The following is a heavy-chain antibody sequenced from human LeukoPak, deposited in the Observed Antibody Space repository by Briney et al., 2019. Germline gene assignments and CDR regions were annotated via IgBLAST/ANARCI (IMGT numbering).Heavy chain of an antibody. D-gene: IGHD6-13*01. CDR3: AKDVVSSSWYVPYYYYGMDV. V-gene: IGHV3-30*18. CDR2: ISYDGSNK. J-gene: IGHJ6*02. CDR1: GFTFSSYG. Sequence: GGSLRLSCAASGFTFSSYGMHWVRQAPGKGLEWVAVISYDGSNKYYVDSVKGRFTISRDNSKNTLYLQMNSLRAEDTAVYYCAKDVVSSSWYVPYYYYGMDVWGQGTTVTVSS.